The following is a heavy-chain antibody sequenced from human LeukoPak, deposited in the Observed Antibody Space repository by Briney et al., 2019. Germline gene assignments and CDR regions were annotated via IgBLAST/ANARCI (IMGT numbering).Heavy chain of an antibody. CDR1: GYTFTSYY. J-gene: IGHJ6*03. CDR3: ARVAYYDFWSGYYTDAYYYYMDV. Sequence: ASVKVSCKASGYTFTSYYIHWVRQAPGEGLEWMGIINPSGGSTSYAQKFQGRVTMTRDMSTSTVYMELSSLGSEDTAVYYCARVAYYDFWSGYYTDAYYYYMDVWGKGTTVTVSS. CDR2: INPSGGST. V-gene: IGHV1-46*01. D-gene: IGHD3-3*01.